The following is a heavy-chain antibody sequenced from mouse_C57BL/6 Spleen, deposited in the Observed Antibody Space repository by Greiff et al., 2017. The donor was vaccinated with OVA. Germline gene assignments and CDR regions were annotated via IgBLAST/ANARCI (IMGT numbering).Heavy chain of an antibody. CDR1: GYTFTSYW. CDR3: ASPYYGNYFDY. D-gene: IGHD1-1*01. V-gene: IGHV1-64*01. J-gene: IGHJ2*01. Sequence: VQLQQPGAELVKPGASVKLSCKASGYTFTSYWMHWVKQRPGQGLEWIGMIHPNSGSTNYNEKFKSKATLTVDKSSSTAYMQLSSLTSEDSSVYYCASPYYGNYFDYWGQGTTLTVSS. CDR2: IHPNSGST.